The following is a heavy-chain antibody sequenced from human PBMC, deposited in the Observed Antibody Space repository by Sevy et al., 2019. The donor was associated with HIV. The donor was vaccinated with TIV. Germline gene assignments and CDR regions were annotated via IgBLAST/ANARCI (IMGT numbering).Heavy chain of an antibody. Sequence: ASVKVSCKASGYTFTDYFMHWVRQAPGQGLEWMGWINPNSGGTNYAQRFRGRVTMTRDTSISTAYMELSRLRSDDTAVYYCASLSVYYYDSSRYYNTDAFDIWGQGTMVTVSS. CDR3: ASLSVYYYDSSRYYNTDAFDI. D-gene: IGHD3-22*01. CDR1: GYTFTDYF. J-gene: IGHJ3*02. CDR2: INPNSGGT. V-gene: IGHV1-2*02.